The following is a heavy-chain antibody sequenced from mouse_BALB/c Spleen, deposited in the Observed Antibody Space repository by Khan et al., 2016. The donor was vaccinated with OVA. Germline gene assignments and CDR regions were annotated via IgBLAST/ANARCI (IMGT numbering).Heavy chain of an antibody. CDR1: GYTFTNYG. J-gene: IGHJ4*01. CDR3: ARPPYFSYVMVY. D-gene: IGHD2-10*01. CDR2: INTYTGEP. Sequence: QIQLVQSGPELKKPGETVKISCKASGYTFTNYGMNWVKQAPGKGLEWMGWINTYTGEPTYVDDFKGRFAFSLKTSASTAYLQINNLKDEDTATYFCARPPYFSYVMVYWGQGTSVTVSS. V-gene: IGHV9-3-1*01.